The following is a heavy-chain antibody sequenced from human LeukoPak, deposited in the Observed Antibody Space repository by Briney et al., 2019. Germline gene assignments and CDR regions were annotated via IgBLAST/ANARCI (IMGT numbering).Heavy chain of an antibody. D-gene: IGHD6-19*01. CDR2: INPSGGST. CDR1: GYTFTSYG. CDR3: ARAYRAVAGPFDP. J-gene: IGHJ5*02. Sequence: GASVKVSCKASGYTFTSYGISWVRQAPGQGLEWMGIINPSGGSTSYAQKFQGRVTMTRDTSTSTVYMELSSLRSEDTAVYYCARAYRAVAGPFDPWGQGTLVTVSS. V-gene: IGHV1-46*01.